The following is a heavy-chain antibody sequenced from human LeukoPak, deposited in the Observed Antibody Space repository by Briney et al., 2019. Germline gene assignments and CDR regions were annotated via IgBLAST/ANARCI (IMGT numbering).Heavy chain of an antibody. CDR2: IYYSGST. V-gene: IGHV4-59*01. CDR3: ARARRYDILTGYYEGDPNWFDP. D-gene: IGHD3-9*01. J-gene: IGHJ5*02. CDR1: GGSISSYY. Sequence: SETLSLTCTVSGGSISSYYWSWIRQPPGKGLEWIGYIYYSGSTNYNPSLKSRVTISVDTSKNQFSLKLSSVTAADTAVYYCARARRYDILTGYYEGDPNWFDPWGQGTLVTVSS.